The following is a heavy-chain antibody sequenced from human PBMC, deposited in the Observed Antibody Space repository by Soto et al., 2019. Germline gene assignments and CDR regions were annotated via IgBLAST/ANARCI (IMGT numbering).Heavy chain of an antibody. CDR2: ISAYNGNT. CDR1: GYTFTSYG. CDR3: ARDRYSDFWSGYYSYYYYGMDV. V-gene: IGHV1-18*01. Sequence: GASVKVSCMASGYTFTSYGISWVRQAPGQGLEWMGWISAYNGNTNYAQKLQGRVTMTTDTSTSTAYMELRSLRSDDTAVYYCARDRYSDFWSGYYSYYYYGMDVWGQGTTVTVSS. D-gene: IGHD3-3*01. J-gene: IGHJ6*02.